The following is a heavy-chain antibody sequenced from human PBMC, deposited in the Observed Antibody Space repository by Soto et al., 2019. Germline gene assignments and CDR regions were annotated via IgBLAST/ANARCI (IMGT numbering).Heavy chain of an antibody. J-gene: IGHJ6*03. CDR1: GFTFSSYA. D-gene: IGHD2-2*01. Sequence: PGGSLRLSCAASGFTFSSYAMSWVRQAPGKGLEWVSAISGSGGSTYYADSVKGRFTISRDNSKNTLYLQMNSLRAEDTAVYYCAMSSTSFYSYYMVVWGKGITVTVSS. CDR3: AMSSTSFYSYYMVV. V-gene: IGHV3-23*01. CDR2: ISGSGGST.